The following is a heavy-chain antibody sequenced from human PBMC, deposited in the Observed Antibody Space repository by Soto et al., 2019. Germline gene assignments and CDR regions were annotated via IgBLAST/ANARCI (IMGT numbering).Heavy chain of an antibody. CDR3: ARDSTVASTPYYYYYYGMDV. CDR1: GGTFSRYA. D-gene: IGHD4-17*01. V-gene: IGHV1-69*13. J-gene: IGHJ6*02. Sequence: SVKVSCKASGGTFSRYAISWVRQAPGQGLEWMGGIIPIFGTANYAQKFQGRVTITADESTSTAYMELSSLRSEDTAVYYCARDSTVASTPYYYYYYGMDVWGQGTTVTVSS. CDR2: IIPIFGTA.